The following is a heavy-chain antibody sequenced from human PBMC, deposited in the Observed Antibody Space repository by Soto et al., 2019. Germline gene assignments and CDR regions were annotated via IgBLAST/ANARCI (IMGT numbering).Heavy chain of an antibody. D-gene: IGHD3-9*01. Sequence: NPSETLSLTCTVSGGSISSSSYYWGWIRQPPGKGLEWIGSIYYSGSTYYNPSLKSRVTISVDTSKNQFSLKLSSVTAADTAVYYCARPWYYDMRLDYWGQGTLVTVSS. CDR3: ARPWYYDMRLDY. V-gene: IGHV4-39*01. CDR2: IYYSGST. CDR1: GGSISSSSYY. J-gene: IGHJ4*02.